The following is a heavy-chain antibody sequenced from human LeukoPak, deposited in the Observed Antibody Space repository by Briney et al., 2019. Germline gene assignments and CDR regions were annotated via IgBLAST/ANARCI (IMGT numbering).Heavy chain of an antibody. V-gene: IGHV4-30-2*01. Sequence: SETLSLTCAVSGDSIGIRGYSWSWIRQPPGRGLEWIGYIHQSGNTYYNPSLQSRVTISIDTSKNRYSLNLTSVTAADTAVYFCARRVAGAGTSYFDLWGQGTPVTVSS. CDR3: ARRVAGAGTSYFDL. CDR2: IHQSGNT. D-gene: IGHD1-7*01. J-gene: IGHJ4*02. CDR1: GDSIGIRGYS.